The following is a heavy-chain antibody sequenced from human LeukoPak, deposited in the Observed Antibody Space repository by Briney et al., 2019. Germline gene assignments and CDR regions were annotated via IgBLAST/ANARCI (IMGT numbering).Heavy chain of an antibody. CDR2: IYSGGST. Sequence: GGSLRLSCVVSGFTVSTNYMSWVRQAPGKGLEWVSLIYSGGSTYYADSVKGRFTISRDNAKNSLYLQMNSLRAEDTAVYYCARSRPYYDILTGPLDYWGQGTLVTVSS. J-gene: IGHJ4*02. V-gene: IGHV3-53*01. CDR3: ARSRPYYDILTGPLDY. CDR1: GFTVSTNY. D-gene: IGHD3-9*01.